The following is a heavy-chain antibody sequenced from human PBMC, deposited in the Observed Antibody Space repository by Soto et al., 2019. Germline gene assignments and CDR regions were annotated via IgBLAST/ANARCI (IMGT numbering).Heavy chain of an antibody. D-gene: IGHD5-12*01. CDR1: GYTFTSYA. V-gene: IGHV1-3*01. J-gene: IGHJ4*02. Sequence: ASVKVSCKASGYTFTSYAMHWVRQAPGQRLEWMGWINAGNGNTKYSQKFQGRVTITRDTSASTAYMELSSLRSEDTAVYYCARASKSGYSGYGLDYWGQGTLVTVSS. CDR2: INAGNGNT. CDR3: ARASKSGYSGYGLDY.